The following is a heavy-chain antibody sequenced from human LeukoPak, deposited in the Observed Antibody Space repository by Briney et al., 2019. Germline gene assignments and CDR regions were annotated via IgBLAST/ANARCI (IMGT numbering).Heavy chain of an antibody. CDR3: ARDLDPYYYDSSGYFINWFDP. D-gene: IGHD3-22*01. V-gene: IGHV1-69*05. Sequence: SVKVSCKASGGTFSSYAISWVRQAPGQGLEWMGRIIPIFGTANYAQKFQGRVTITTDESTSTAYMELRSLRSDDTAVYYCARDLDPYYYDSSGYFINWFDPWGQGTLVTVSS. J-gene: IGHJ5*02. CDR2: IIPIFGTA. CDR1: GGTFSSYA.